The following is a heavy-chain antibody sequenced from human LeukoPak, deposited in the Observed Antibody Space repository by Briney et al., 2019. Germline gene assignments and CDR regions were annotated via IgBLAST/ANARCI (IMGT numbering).Heavy chain of an antibody. CDR3: ARDLPYSSGWLGY. Sequence: GASVKVSCKASGYTFTSYAMHRVRQAPGQRLEWMGWINAGNGNTKYSQKFQGRVTITRDTSASTAYMELSSLRSEDTAVYYCARDLPYSSGWLGYWGQGTLVTVSS. V-gene: IGHV1-3*01. J-gene: IGHJ4*02. CDR1: GYTFTSYA. CDR2: INAGNGNT. D-gene: IGHD6-19*01.